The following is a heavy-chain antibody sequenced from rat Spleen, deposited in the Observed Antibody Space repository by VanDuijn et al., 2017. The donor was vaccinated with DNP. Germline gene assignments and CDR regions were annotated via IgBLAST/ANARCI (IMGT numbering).Heavy chain of an antibody. Sequence: EVQLVESGGGLVQPGRSLTLSCEVSGFTFNNYFMAWVRQAPKKGLEWVATISIGGGGTYYPDSVKGRFTISRDNAKSTLYLQMDSLRSEDTATYYGTTGYWYFDFWGPGTMVTVSS. CDR3: TTGYWYFDF. CDR1: GFTFNNYF. CDR2: ISIGGGGT. J-gene: IGHJ1*01. V-gene: IGHV5-27*01.